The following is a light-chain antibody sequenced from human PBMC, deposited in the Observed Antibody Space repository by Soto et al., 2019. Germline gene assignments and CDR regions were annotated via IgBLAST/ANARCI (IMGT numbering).Light chain of an antibody. V-gene: IGLV2-14*01. J-gene: IGLJ3*02. CDR1: SSDVGGGYNY. CDR3: SSWTSSSTLL. Sequence: QSALTQPASVSGSPGQSITISCTGTSSDVGGGYNYVSWYQQHPGTAPKLIIYEVINRPSGVSNRFSGSKSGNTASLTISGLQTEDEADYYCSSWTSSSTLLFGGGTKLTVL. CDR2: EVI.